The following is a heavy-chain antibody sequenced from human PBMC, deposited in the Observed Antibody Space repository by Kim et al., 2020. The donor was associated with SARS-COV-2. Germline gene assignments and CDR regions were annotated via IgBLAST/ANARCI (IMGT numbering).Heavy chain of an antibody. J-gene: IGHJ4*02. CDR2: ISGSGGST. D-gene: IGHD6-19*01. CDR3: AKSGVATINLSGYSSGWYFGKLDY. V-gene: IGHV3-23*01. Sequence: GGSLRLSCAASGFTFSSYAMSWVRQAPGKGLEWVSAISGSGGSTYYADSVKGRFTISRDNSKNTLYLQMNSLRAEDTAVYYCAKSGVATINLSGYSSGWYFGKLDYWGQGTLVTVSS. CDR1: GFTFSSYA.